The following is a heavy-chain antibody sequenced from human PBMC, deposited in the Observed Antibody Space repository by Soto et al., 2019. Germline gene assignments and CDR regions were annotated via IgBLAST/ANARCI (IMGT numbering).Heavy chain of an antibody. Sequence: PSETLSLTCTVSGVSISSGGYYWSCIRQHPGKGLEWIGYIYYSGSTYYNPSLKSRVTISVDTSKNQFSLKLSSVTAADTAVYYCARDNDYFDYWGQGTLVTVSS. CDR2: IYYSGST. V-gene: IGHV4-31*03. J-gene: IGHJ4*02. CDR3: ARDNDYFDY. CDR1: GVSISSGGYY.